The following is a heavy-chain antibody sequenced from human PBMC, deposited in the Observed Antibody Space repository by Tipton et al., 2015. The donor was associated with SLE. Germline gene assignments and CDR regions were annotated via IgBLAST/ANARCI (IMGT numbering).Heavy chain of an antibody. CDR3: ARDSTSIAAAGGFDY. CDR2: IYHSRST. D-gene: IGHD6-13*01. V-gene: IGHV4-38-2*02. J-gene: IGHJ4*02. Sequence: TLSLTCAVYGGSFSGYYWGWIRQPPGKGLEWIGSIYHSRSTYYNPSLKSRVTISVDTSKNQFSLKLSSVTAADTAVYYCARDSTSIAAAGGFDYWGQGTLVTVSS. CDR1: GGSFSGYY.